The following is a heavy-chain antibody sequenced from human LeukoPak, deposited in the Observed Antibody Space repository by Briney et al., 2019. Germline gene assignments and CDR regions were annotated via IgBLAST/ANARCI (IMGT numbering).Heavy chain of an antibody. CDR1: GGSFSGYY. CDR3: ARTYYYDSSGYLYFDY. V-gene: IGHV4-34*01. J-gene: IGHJ4*02. Sequence: SETLSLTCAVYGGSFSGYYWSWIRQPPGKGLEWIGEINHSGSTNYNPSLKSRVTISVDTSKNQFSLKLSSVTAADTAVYYCARTYYYDSSGYLYFDYWGQGTLVTVSS. D-gene: IGHD3-22*01. CDR2: INHSGST.